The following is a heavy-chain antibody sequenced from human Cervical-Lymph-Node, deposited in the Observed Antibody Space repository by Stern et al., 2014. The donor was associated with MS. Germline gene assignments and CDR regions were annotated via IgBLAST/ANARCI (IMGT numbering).Heavy chain of an antibody. V-gene: IGHV1-69*01. CDR3: VIDTNWFDP. CDR1: GGTFSSYV. Sequence: VQLVESEAEVKKPGSSVKVSCKASGGTFSSYVITWVRQTPGQTFEWMGGIITLFGPGNYAQKFQDRITITADESTSTVYMELRNLRSEDTAIYYCVIDTNWFDPWGQGTLVTVSS. J-gene: IGHJ5*02. CDR2: IITLFGPG.